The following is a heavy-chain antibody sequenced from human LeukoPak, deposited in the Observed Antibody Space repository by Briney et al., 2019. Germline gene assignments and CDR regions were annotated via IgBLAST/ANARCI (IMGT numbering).Heavy chain of an antibody. J-gene: IGHJ4*02. CDR3: ASRSSIWSGYQDTLYYFDS. V-gene: IGHV4-59*01. D-gene: IGHD3-3*01. CDR2: IYYSGST. CDR1: GGSISSYY. Sequence: SETLSLTCTVSGGSISSYYWSWIXQPPGXXLEWIGHIYYSGSTNYNPSLKSRVTISVDTSKNQFSLKLSSVTAADTAVYYCASRSSIWSGYQDTLYYFDSWGQGTLVTVSS.